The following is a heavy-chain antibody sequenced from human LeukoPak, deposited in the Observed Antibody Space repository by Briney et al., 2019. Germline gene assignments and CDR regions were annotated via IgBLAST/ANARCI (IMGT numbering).Heavy chain of an antibody. CDR2: ISGSGGST. D-gene: IGHD2-15*01. CDR1: GFTFSSYA. V-gene: IGHV3-23*01. Sequence: GGSLRLSCAASGFTFSSYAMSWVRQAPGKGLEWVSAISGSGGSTYYADSVKGRFTISRDNSKNTLYLQMNSLRAEDTAVYYCAKGYCSGGSCYNFDYWGQGTLVTVSS. J-gene: IGHJ4*02. CDR3: AKGYCSGGSCYNFDY.